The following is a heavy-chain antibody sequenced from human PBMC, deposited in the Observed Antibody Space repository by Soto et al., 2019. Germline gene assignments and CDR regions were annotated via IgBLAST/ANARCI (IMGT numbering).Heavy chain of an antibody. CDR1: GLTFSSHV. Sequence: WGSLRLSCAAAGLTFSSHVMTWVRQTPGKGLEWVSGISASGDTTYYADSVRGRFTISRDSSENTVFLQMNSLRSEDTAVYYSVGGQNYFAYWGQGTLVTVSS. CDR3: VGGQNYFAY. V-gene: IGHV3-23*01. J-gene: IGHJ4*02. CDR2: ISASGDTT. D-gene: IGHD2-15*01.